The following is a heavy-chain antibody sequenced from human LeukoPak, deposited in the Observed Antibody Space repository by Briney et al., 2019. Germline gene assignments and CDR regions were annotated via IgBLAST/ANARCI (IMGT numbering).Heavy chain of an antibody. CDR1: GGSFSGYY. CDR2: INHSGST. D-gene: IGHD3-22*01. Sequence: SETLSLTCAVYGGSFSGYYWSWIRQPPGKGLEWIGEINHSGSTNYNPSLKSRVTISVDTSKNQFSLKLSSVTAADTAVYYCARGSSGSYRPYSYYYGMDVWGQGTTVTVSS. CDR3: ARGSSGSYRPYSYYYGMDV. J-gene: IGHJ6*02. V-gene: IGHV4-34*01.